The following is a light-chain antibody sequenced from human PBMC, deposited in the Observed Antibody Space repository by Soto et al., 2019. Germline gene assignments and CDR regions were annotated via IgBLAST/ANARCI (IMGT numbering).Light chain of an antibody. CDR3: QQSYSSPYT. Sequence: DIQMTQFPSSLSASVGDRVTITCRASQNIINFLNWYQQKPGKAPNLLIYGASSLQSGDPSRFSSSGSGTDFTLTIANLQPEDFATYFCQQSYSSPYTFGQGTELEI. V-gene: IGKV1-39*01. CDR1: QNIINF. J-gene: IGKJ2*01. CDR2: GAS.